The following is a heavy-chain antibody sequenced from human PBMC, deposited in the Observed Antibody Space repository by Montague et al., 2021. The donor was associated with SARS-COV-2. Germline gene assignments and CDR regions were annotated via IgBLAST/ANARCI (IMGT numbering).Heavy chain of an antibody. V-gene: IGHV4-39*01. CDR2: IYYSGST. Sequence: SETLSLICTVSGGSISSSSYYWGWIRQPPGKGLEWIGSIYYSGSTYYNPSLKSRVTISVDTSKNQLSLKLSSVTAADTAVYYCARFPTSYYYDSKAAPATPDAFDIWGQGTMVTVSS. D-gene: IGHD3-22*01. CDR1: GGSISSSSYY. CDR3: ARFPTSYYYDSKAAPATPDAFDI. J-gene: IGHJ3*02.